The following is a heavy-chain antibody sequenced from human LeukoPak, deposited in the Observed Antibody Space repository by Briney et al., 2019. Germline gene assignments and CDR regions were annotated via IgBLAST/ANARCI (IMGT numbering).Heavy chain of an antibody. V-gene: IGHV4-34*01. CDR2: INHSGST. CDR3: ARARTRLSAFDI. Sequence: SETLSLTCAVYGGSFSGYYWSWIRQPPGKGLEWIGEINHSGSTNYNPSLKSRVTISVDTSKSQFSLKLSSVTTADTAVYYCARARTRLSAFDIWGQGTMVTVSS. CDR1: GGSFSGYY. J-gene: IGHJ3*02. D-gene: IGHD1-1*01.